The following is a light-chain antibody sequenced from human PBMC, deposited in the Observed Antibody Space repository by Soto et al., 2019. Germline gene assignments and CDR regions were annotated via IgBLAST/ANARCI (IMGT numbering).Light chain of an antibody. V-gene: IGKV1-9*01. CDR2: AAS. CDR3: QLLNNYPSA. CDR1: QGISSY. J-gene: IGKJ1*01. Sequence: IQSTQSPFSLSASVGNRVTSTWMDNQGISSYLGWYQQKPGKAPKLLIYAASTLQSGVTSRFSGSGSGTDFTLTISSMQPEDFATYYCQLLNNYPSAFGQGTKVDIK.